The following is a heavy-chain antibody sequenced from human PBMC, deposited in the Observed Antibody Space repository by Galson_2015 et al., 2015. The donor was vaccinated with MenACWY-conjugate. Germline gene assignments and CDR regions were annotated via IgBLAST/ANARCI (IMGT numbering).Heavy chain of an antibody. CDR1: FFPFLPSS. D-gene: IGHD1-26*01. CDR3: VKGLKWERPLDY. J-gene: IGHJ4*02. Sequence: SLLLSFSSSFFPFLPSSLLFFLPSPGKGLEWVSAISDSGSSTYYADSVKGRFTISRDSSKNTLYLQMNSLRAEDTAVYYCVKGLKWERPLDYWGQGTLVTVSS. V-gene: IGHV3-23*01. CDR2: ISDSGSST.